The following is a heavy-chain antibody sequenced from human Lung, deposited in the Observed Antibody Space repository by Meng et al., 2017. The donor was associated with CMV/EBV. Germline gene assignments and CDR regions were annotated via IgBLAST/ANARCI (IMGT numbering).Heavy chain of an antibody. D-gene: IGHD5-18*01. CDR1: GITVSSYG. CDR2: IRYDGTNK. CDR3: AKVDSDTLMVPYYYYPMAV. J-gene: IGHJ6*02. V-gene: IGHV3-30*02. Sequence: GESLKISCAASGITVSSYGIHWVRQAPGKGLEWVAFIRYDGTNKHYADSVTGRFSVSRDNSRNMVYLQMNSLSAEDTAVYHCAKVDSDTLMVPYYYYPMAVWGQGTXVTVSS.